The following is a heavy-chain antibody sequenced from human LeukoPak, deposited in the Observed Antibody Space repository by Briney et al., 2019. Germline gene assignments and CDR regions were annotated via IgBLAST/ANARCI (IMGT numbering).Heavy chain of an antibody. Sequence: PSETLSLTCSVTGASVNRGYYHWSWIRQPPGKALEWIGEIYATGTTSTRFNPSLMSRATISADTSQNQFSLTLNSVTAADTAVYFCARFKSSGWYYFDNWGQGTLVTVSS. V-gene: IGHV4-61*01. CDR3: ARFKSSGWYYFDN. CDR2: IYATGTTST. J-gene: IGHJ4*02. CDR1: GASVNRGYYH. D-gene: IGHD6-19*01.